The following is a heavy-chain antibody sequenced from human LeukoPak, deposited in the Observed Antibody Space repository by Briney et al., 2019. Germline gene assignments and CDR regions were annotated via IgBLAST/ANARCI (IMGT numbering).Heavy chain of an antibody. CDR3: ARESKSYDGSGYYHDY. Sequence: SETLSLTWSVSSRSIRSYFWSWIRQPAGKGLEWIGRIYTSGSTDYNPSLRSRVSMSVDTSRNQFSLKLTSVTAADTAVYYCARESKSYDGSGYYHDYRGQGTLVAVSS. V-gene: IGHV4-4*07. J-gene: IGHJ4*02. D-gene: IGHD3-22*01. CDR2: IYTSGST. CDR1: SRSIRSYF.